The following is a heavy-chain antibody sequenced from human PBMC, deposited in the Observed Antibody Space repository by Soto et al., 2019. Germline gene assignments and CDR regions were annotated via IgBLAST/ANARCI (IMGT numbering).Heavy chain of an antibody. V-gene: IGHV1-69*04. CDR1: GGTFSSYT. CDR2: IIPILGIA. CDR3: ARDFEGGDQLLSRGYYYYYMDV. J-gene: IGHJ6*03. Sequence: ASVKVSCKASGGTFSSYTISWVRQAPGQGLEWMGRIIPILGIANYAQKFQGRVTITANKSTSTAYMELSSLRSEDTAVYYCARDFEGGDQLLSRGYYYYYMDVWGKGTTVTVSS. D-gene: IGHD2-2*01.